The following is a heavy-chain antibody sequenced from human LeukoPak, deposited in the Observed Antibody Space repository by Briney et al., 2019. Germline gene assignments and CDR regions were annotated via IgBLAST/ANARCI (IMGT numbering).Heavy chain of an antibody. J-gene: IGHJ4*02. D-gene: IGHD3-3*01. CDR1: GFTFSSYS. CDR3: AREYYDFRSGYYTFAY. V-gene: IGHV3-21*01. CDR2: ISSSSSYI. Sequence: SGGSLRLSCAASGFTFSSYSMNWVRQAPGKGLEWVSSISSSSSYIYYADSVKGRFTISRDNAKNSLYLQMNSLRAEDTAVYYCAREYYDFRSGYYTFAYWGQGTLVIVSS.